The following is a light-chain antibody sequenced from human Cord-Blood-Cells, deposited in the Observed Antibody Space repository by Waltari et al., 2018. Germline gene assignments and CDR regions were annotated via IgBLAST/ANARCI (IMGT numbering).Light chain of an antibody. J-gene: IGLJ1*01. CDR3: SSYTSSSTYV. CDR2: DVS. CDR1: SSDVGGYNF. Sequence: QSALTQLASVSGFPGQSITISCTGTSSDVGGYNFVPWYQQHPGKAPKLMIYDVSNRPSGVSNRFSGSKSGNTASLTISGLQAEDEADYYCSSYTSSSTYVFGTGTKVTVL. V-gene: IGLV2-14*03.